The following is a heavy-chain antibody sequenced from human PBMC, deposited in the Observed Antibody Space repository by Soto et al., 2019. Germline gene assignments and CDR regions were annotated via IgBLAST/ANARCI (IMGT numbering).Heavy chain of an antibody. Sequence: EASVKVSCKASGYTFTGYYMHWVRQAPGQGLEWMGWINPNSGGTNYAQKFQGWVTMTRDTSISTAYMELSRLRSDDTAVYYCAREGSSGLQLYYYGMDVWGQGTTVTVSS. CDR2: INPNSGGT. CDR1: GYTFTGYY. V-gene: IGHV1-2*04. D-gene: IGHD3-10*01. CDR3: AREGSSGLQLYYYGMDV. J-gene: IGHJ6*02.